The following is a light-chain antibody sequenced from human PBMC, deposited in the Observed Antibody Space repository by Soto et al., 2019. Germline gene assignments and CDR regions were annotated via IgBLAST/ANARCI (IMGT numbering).Light chain of an antibody. J-gene: IGLJ1*01. CDR3: AAWDDSLSGQV. CDR2: RNN. CDR1: SSNIGSNY. V-gene: IGLV1-47*01. Sequence: QSVLTQPPSASGTPGQRVTISCSGSSSNIGSNYVYWYQQLPGTAPKLLIYRNNHRPSGVPDRFSGSKSGTSASLAISGLRSEDEADYYCAAWDDSLSGQVFGTGTKVTVL.